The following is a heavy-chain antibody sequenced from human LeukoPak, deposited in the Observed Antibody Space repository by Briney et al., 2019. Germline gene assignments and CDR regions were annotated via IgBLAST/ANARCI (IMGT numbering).Heavy chain of an antibody. CDR2: VSAFNGNT. V-gene: IGHV1-18*01. Sequence: ASVKVSCKASGYTLTSYGISWVRQAPGQGPEWMGWVSAFNGNTNYAQKLQGRVTMTTETSTNTAYMELRSLRSDDTAVYYRARVHKDSSGWYGLGGWFDPWGQGTLVTVSS. CDR3: ARVHKDSSGWYGLGGWFDP. D-gene: IGHD6-19*01. J-gene: IGHJ5*02. CDR1: GYTLTSYG.